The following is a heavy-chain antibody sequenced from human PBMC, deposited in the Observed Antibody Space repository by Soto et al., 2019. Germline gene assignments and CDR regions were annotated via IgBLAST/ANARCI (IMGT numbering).Heavy chain of an antibody. CDR2: IIPIFGTA. J-gene: IGHJ6*02. V-gene: IGHV1-69*06. CDR1: GGTFSSYA. D-gene: IGHD2-21*02. Sequence: QVQLVQSGAEVKKPGSSVKVSCKASGGTFSSYAISWVRQAPGQGLEWMGGIIPIFGTANYAQKFQGRVTITADKSTSKAYMELSSLRSEDTAVYYCASTYCGGDCYGTYYYYGMDVWGQGTTVTVSS. CDR3: ASTYCGGDCYGTYYYYGMDV.